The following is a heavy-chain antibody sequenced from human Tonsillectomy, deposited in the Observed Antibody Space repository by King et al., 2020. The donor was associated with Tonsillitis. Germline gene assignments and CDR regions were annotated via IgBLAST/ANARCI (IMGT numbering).Heavy chain of an antibody. Sequence: QLVQSGAEVKKPGESLRISCKGSGYSFNTYWIGWVRQMPGKGLEFMGIIYPGDSDTRYSPSFHGQVTMSVDKSISTAYLQWSSLKASDTAIYYCARRLAYQNFDYWGQGTLVTVSS. CDR1: GYSFNTYW. J-gene: IGHJ4*02. CDR3: ARRLAYQNFDY. CDR2: IYPGDSDT. V-gene: IGHV5-51*01.